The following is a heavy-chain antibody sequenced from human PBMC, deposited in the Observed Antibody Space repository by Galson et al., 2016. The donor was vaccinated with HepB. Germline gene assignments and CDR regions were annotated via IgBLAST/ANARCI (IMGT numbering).Heavy chain of an antibody. CDR1: GDSVSSNSAA. J-gene: IGHJ4*02. Sequence: CAISGDSVSSNSAAWNWIRQSPSRGLEWLGRTCYRSQWYSDYAVSVTSRITINSDTSKNQFSLHLKSVTPEDTAVYFCARDFRDYVWGTNRYFDCWGQGTLVSFSS. D-gene: IGHD3-16*01. CDR3: ARDFRDYVWGTNRYFDC. V-gene: IGHV6-1*01. CDR2: TCYRSQWYS.